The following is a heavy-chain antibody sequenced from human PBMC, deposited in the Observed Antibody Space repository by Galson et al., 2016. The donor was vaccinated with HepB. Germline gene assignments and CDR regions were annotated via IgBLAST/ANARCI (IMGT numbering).Heavy chain of an antibody. J-gene: IGHJ6*02. V-gene: IGHV4-31*03. CDR3: ARDQGEGSGGGYYYFYYGMDV. CDR1: GGSISSGNYY. D-gene: IGHD3-10*01. CDR2: ISYSGST. Sequence: TLSLTCTVSGGSISSGNYYWSWIRQHPGKGLEWIGYISYSGSTYYNPSLKSRVTISVDTSKNRISLKLTSVTAADTAVYYCARDQGEGSGGGYYYFYYGMDVWGQGTTVTVSS.